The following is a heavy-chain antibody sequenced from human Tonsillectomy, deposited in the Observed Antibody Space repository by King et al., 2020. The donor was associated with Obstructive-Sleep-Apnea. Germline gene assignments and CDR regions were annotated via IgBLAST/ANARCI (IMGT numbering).Heavy chain of an antibody. CDR3: ARVRIAARASDV. Sequence: LQLQESGPGLVKPSETLSLTCTVSGDSISSSSYNWGWFRQPPGKELEWIGSIYYRGTTYYMPSLESRVTISVDTSKNQFSLKLTSVTAADTGVYYCARVRIAARASDVWGQGTLVTVSS. D-gene: IGHD6-13*01. J-gene: IGHJ3*01. CDR2: IYYRGTT. CDR1: GDSISSSSYN. V-gene: IGHV4-39*07.